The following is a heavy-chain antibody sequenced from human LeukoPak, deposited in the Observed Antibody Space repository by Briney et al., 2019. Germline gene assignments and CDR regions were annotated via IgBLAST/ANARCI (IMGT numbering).Heavy chain of an antibody. V-gene: IGHV3-30*18. Sequence: GRSLRLSCAASGFTFSSYGMHWVRQAPGKGLEWVAVISYDGSNKYYADSVKGRFTISRDNSKNTLYLQMNSLGAEDTAVYYCAKEKDGVCFDYWGQGTLVTVSS. CDR3: AKEKDGVCFDY. J-gene: IGHJ4*02. CDR1: GFTFSSYG. D-gene: IGHD3-10*01. CDR2: ISYDGSNK.